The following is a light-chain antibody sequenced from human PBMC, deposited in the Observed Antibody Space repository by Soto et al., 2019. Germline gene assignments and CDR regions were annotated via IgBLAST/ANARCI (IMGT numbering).Light chain of an antibody. CDR1: QSISSC. Sequence: IQMTQSPSSLSASVGDRVTITCRASQSISSCLAWYQQNPGKAPKLLIYDASNLQRGVPARFSGSGSGTEFTLTISSLQHDDFATYYCQQYYSYSITFGQGTPLEIK. CDR3: QQYYSYSIT. J-gene: IGKJ5*01. V-gene: IGKV1-5*01. CDR2: DAS.